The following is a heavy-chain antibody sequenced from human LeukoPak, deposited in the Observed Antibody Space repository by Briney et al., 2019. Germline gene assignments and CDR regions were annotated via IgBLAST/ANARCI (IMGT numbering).Heavy chain of an antibody. CDR2: ISSSGGTT. J-gene: IGHJ4*02. V-gene: IGHV3-23*01. CDR1: GLIFSSYA. Sequence: GGSLRLSCAASGLIFSSYAMNWVRQAPGKGLEWVSVISSSGGTTYYSDSVKGRFIISRDNSKNTLYLQMNSLRAEDTAVYYCAKAGIAVPATPEYCGQGTQVTVSS. CDR3: AKAGIAVPATPEY. D-gene: IGHD6-19*01.